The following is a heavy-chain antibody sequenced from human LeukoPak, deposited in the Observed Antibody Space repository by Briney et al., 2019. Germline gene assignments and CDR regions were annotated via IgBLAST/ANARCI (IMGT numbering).Heavy chain of an antibody. CDR1: GGSFSGYY. D-gene: IGHD6-19*01. V-gene: IGHV4-34*01. Sequence: SETLSLTCAVYGGSFSGYYWSWIRQPPGKGLEWIGEINHSGSTNYNPSLKSRVTISVDTSKNQFSLKLSSVTAADTAVYYCARGVRSSGWYEKFDYWGQGTLATVSS. CDR2: INHSGST. CDR3: ARGVRSSGWYEKFDY. J-gene: IGHJ4*02.